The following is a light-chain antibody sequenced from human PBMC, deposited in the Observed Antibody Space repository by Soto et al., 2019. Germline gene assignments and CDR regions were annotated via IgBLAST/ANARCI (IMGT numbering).Light chain of an antibody. J-gene: IGKJ3*01. Sequence: DIQMTQSPSSLSASVGDRVTLTCRASQGIRNYLAWYQQKPGKVPKLLIYGASTLQSGVPSRFSGSGSGTDFTLTISSLQPEDVATYYCQKYNSVPFTFGPGTKVDI. CDR1: QGIRNY. CDR2: GAS. CDR3: QKYNSVPFT. V-gene: IGKV1-27*01.